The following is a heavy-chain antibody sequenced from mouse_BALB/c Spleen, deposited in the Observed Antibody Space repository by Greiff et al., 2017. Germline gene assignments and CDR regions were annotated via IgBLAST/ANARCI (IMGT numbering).Heavy chain of an antibody. CDR3: ARGDGNYHLFAY. Sequence: DVKLQESGPGLVKPSQSLSLTCSVTGYSITSGYYWNWIRQFPGNKLEWMGYISYDGSNNYNPSLKNRISITRDTSKNQFFLKLNSVTTEDTATYYCARGDGNYHLFAYWGQGTLVTVSA. V-gene: IGHV3-6*02. J-gene: IGHJ3*01. D-gene: IGHD2-1*01. CDR2: ISYDGSN. CDR1: GYSITSGYY.